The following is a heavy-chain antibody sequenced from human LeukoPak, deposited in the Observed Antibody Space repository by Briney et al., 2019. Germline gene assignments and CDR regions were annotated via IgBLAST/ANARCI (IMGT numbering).Heavy chain of an antibody. Sequence: SETLSLTCAVYGGSFSAYYWSWIRQPPGKGLEWIGYIYYSGSTNYNPSLKSRVTISVDTSKNQFSLKLSSVTAADTAVYYCARTGVLLWFGEPIPDKTFDYWGQGTLVTVSS. CDR3: ARTGVLLWFGEPIPDKTFDY. V-gene: IGHV4-59*01. CDR1: GGSFSAYY. J-gene: IGHJ4*02. D-gene: IGHD3-10*01. CDR2: IYYSGST.